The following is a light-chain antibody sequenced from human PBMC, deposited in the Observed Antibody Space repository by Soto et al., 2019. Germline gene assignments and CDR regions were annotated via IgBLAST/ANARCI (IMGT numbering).Light chain of an antibody. CDR1: QTVGSN. CDR3: QQYREWPFS. V-gene: IGKV3-15*01. J-gene: IGKJ3*01. CDR2: STS. Sequence: EIEMTQSPATLSVSPGERATLSCRASQTVGSNLAWFQQKPGQAPRLLIYSTSTRATGVPARFSGSGSGTEYTLTISSQQSEDSAVYYCQQYREWPFSFGPGTKVEIK.